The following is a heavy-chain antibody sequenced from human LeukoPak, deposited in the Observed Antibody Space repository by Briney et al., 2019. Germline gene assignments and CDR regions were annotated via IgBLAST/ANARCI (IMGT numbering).Heavy chain of an antibody. J-gene: IGHJ4*02. CDR3: ARDPVPAAVRHFDY. D-gene: IGHD6-13*01. V-gene: IGHV3-30-3*01. CDR1: GFTFSSYA. CDR2: ISSDGSLE. Sequence: GGSLRLSCAASGFTFSSYAMHWVRQAPGKGLEWLAVISSDGSLEYYADSVKGRITISRDNSKNTLYLQMNSLRPEDTAVYYCARDPVPAAVRHFDYWGQGTLVTVSS.